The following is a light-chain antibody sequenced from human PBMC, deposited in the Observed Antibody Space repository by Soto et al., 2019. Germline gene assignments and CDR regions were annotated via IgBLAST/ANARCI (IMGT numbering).Light chain of an antibody. CDR2: EAS. V-gene: IGKV1-5*03. CDR3: QQYTSYPWT. Sequence: DIQMTQTPTTLSASVGDRATITCRASQSISYWLAWFQQKAGKAPKLLIYEASRLESGVPSRISGSGSGTEFTLTISSLQPDDFATYYCQQYTSYPWTFGQGTKVDIK. J-gene: IGKJ1*01. CDR1: QSISYW.